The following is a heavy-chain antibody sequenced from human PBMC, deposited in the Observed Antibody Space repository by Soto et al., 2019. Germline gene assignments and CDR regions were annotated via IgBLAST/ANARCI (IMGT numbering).Heavy chain of an antibody. CDR1: GGSIRSKCYS. D-gene: IGHD2-2*01. J-gene: IGHJ6*02. V-gene: IGHV4-39*01. Sequence: ETLSLTCSVSGGSIRSKCYSWGWIRQPQGKGLEWIGTFYYSENTYYNPSLKSRVTISVDTSKNQFSLKLSSVTAADTAVYYCAKLAGYCSGNSCHGDYAMDVWGQGTTVTVSS. CDR3: AKLAGYCSGNSCHGDYAMDV. CDR2: FYYSENT.